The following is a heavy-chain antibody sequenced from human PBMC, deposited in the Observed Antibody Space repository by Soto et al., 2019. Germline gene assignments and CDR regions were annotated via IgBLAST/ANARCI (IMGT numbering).Heavy chain of an antibody. D-gene: IGHD4-4*01. Sequence: GGSLRLSCAASGFTFSSYDMHWVRQATGKGLEWVSAIGTAGDTYYPGSVKGRFTISRENAKNSLYLQMNSLRAGDTAVYYCARASSNYAEIDYWGQGTLVTVSS. CDR3: ARASSNYAEIDY. V-gene: IGHV3-13*01. CDR1: GFTFSSYD. CDR2: IGTAGDT. J-gene: IGHJ4*02.